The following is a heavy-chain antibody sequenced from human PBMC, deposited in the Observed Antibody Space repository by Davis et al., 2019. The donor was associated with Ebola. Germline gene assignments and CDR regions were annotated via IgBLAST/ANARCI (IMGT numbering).Heavy chain of an antibody. CDR1: GASISSYY. D-gene: IGHD6-13*01. CDR2: MYYSGIT. CDR3: ARVVPIPAAGTVWFDP. V-gene: IGHV4-59*12. Sequence: MPSETLSLTCTISGASISSYYWNWIRQPPGKGLEWIGYMYYSGITDYNPSLRSRVTISVDRSKNQFSLKLSSVTAADTAVYYCARVVPIPAAGTVWFDPWGQGTLVTVSS. J-gene: IGHJ5*02.